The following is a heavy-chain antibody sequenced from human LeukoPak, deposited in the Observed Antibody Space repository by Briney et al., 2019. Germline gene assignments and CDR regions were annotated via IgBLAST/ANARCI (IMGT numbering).Heavy chain of an antibody. CDR2: ITGSGGIT. CDR3: AKKQGYFDY. CDR1: GFTFTSYA. V-gene: IGHV3-23*01. Sequence: PGGSLRLSCAASGFTFTSYAMSWVRQAPGKGLEWVSAITGSGGITYYADIVKGRFTISRDNSKAKLYLQKNGLRVEDTAVYYCAKKQGYFDYWGQGTLVTVSS. J-gene: IGHJ4*02.